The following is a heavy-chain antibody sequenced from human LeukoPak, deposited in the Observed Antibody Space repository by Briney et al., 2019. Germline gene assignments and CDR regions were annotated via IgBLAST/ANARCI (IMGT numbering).Heavy chain of an antibody. CDR3: AKDQWIVVVTDDAFDI. D-gene: IGHD2-21*02. Sequence: GGSLRLSCAASGFTFSNYAMNWVRQGPGKGLEWVSVISGSAVSTYYADSVKGRFTISRDNSKNTLYLQMNSLRAEDTAVYYCAKDQWIVVVTDDAFDIWGQGTMVTVSS. J-gene: IGHJ3*02. CDR1: GFTFSNYA. V-gene: IGHV3-23*01. CDR2: ISGSAVST.